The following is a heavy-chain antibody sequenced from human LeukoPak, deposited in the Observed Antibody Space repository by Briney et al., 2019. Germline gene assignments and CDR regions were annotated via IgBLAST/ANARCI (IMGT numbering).Heavy chain of an antibody. CDR3: ARGLPPVMRYYFDY. J-gene: IGHJ4*02. CDR1: GFTFSSYA. D-gene: IGHD4-11*01. V-gene: IGHV3-30*04. CDR2: KSYDGSNQ. Sequence: GGSLRLSCAASGFTFSSYAMDWVRQAPGKGLEWVAVKSYDGSNQHKADSVRGRFTISRDNSKNTLYLQMNSLRAEDTAVYYCARGLPPVMRYYFDYWGQGTLVTVSS.